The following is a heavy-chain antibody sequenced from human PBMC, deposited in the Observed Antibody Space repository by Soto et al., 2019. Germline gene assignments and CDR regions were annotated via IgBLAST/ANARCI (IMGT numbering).Heavy chain of an antibody. CDR1: GGSISSSSYY. J-gene: IGHJ3*02. Sequence: SETLSLTCTVSGGSISSSSYYWGWIRQPPGKGLEWIGSIYYSGSTYYNPSLKSRVTISVDTSKNQFSLKLSSVTAADTAVYYCARPRGCSGGSCYSGGNYDSSGYYKPNDAFDIWGQGTMVTVSS. CDR3: ARPRGCSGGSCYSGGNYDSSGYYKPNDAFDI. D-gene: IGHD2-15*01. V-gene: IGHV4-39*01. CDR2: IYYSGST.